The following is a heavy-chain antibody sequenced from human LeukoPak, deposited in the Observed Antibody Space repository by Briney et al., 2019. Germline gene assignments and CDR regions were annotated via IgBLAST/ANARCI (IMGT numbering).Heavy chain of an antibody. CDR1: GGSFSGYY. J-gene: IGHJ4*02. CDR2: IYSSGST. D-gene: IGHD2-2*01. Sequence: SETLSLTCAVYGGSFSGYYWSWIRQSGGKGLEWIGRIYSSGSTVYNPSLNSRLTMSIDTSKNQFSLTLKSETATDTAVYYCARVKASSTSWTFDQWGQGALVTVSS. CDR3: ARVKASSTSWTFDQ. V-gene: IGHV4-59*10.